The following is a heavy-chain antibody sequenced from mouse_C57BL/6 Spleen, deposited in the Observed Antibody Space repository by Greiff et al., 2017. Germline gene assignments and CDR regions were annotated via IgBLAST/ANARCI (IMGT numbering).Heavy chain of an antibody. J-gene: IGHJ2*01. V-gene: IGHV5-6*02. CDR2: ISSGGSYT. CDR1: GFTFSSYG. CDR3: ARQGRPCYYDC. Sequence: DVKLVESGGDLVKPGGSLKLPCAASGFTFSSYGMSWVRQTPDKRLEWVATISSGGSYTYYPDSVKGRFTISRDNAKNTLYLQMSSLKSEDTAMFYGARQGRPCYYDCWGQGTTLTVAS.